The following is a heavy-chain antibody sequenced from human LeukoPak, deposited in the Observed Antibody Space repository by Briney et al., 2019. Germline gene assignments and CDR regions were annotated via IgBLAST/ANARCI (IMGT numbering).Heavy chain of an antibody. Sequence: PSETLSLTCTVSGGSISNYYWSWIRQPPGKGLEWIGYIYYSGSTNYNPSLKSRVTISVDTSKNQFSLKLSSVTAADTAVYYCARLTAVAGSGWFDPWGQGTLVTVSS. J-gene: IGHJ5*02. D-gene: IGHD6-19*01. CDR2: IYYSGST. V-gene: IGHV4-59*08. CDR3: ARLTAVAGSGWFDP. CDR1: GGSISNYY.